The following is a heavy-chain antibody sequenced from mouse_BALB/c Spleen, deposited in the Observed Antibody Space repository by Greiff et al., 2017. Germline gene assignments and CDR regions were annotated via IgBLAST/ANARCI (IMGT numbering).Heavy chain of an antibody. CDR2: INPDSSTI. J-gene: IGHJ4*01. V-gene: IGHV4-1*02. CDR1: GFDFSRYW. Sequence: EVKLMESGGGLVQPGGSLKLSCAASGFDFSRYWMSWVRQAPGKGLEWIGEINPDSSTINYTPSLKDKFIISRDNAKNTLYLQMSKVRSEDTALYYCARVYGSSYDYAMDYWGQGTSVTVSS. CDR3: ARVYGSSYDYAMDY. D-gene: IGHD1-1*01.